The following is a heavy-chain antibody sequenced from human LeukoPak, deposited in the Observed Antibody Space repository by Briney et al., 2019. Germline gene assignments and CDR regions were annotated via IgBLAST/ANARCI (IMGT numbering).Heavy chain of an antibody. D-gene: IGHD3-3*01. CDR1: GFTFSSYS. V-gene: IGHV3-48*01. Sequence: GGSLRPSCAASGFTFSSYSMNWVRQAPGKGLEWVSYISSSSSTIYYADSVKGRFTISRDNAKNSLYLQMNSLRAEDTAVYYCARGAWRGYDFWSGQIDYWGQGTLVTVSS. CDR3: ARGAWRGYDFWSGQIDY. J-gene: IGHJ4*02. CDR2: ISSSSSTI.